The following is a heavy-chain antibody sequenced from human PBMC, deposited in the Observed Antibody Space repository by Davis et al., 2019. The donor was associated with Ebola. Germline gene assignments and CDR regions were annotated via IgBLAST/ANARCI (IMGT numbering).Heavy chain of an antibody. CDR2: IIPIFGTA. D-gene: IGHD2-2*01. CDR1: GGTFSSYA. V-gene: IGHV1-69*05. Sequence: SVKVSCKASGGTFSSYAISWVRQAPGQGLEWMGGIIPIFGTANYAQKLQGRVTMTTDTSTSTAYMELSRLRSDDTAVYYCARGGGRDIVVVPAPDFDYWGQGTLVTVSS. J-gene: IGHJ4*02. CDR3: ARGGGRDIVVVPAPDFDY.